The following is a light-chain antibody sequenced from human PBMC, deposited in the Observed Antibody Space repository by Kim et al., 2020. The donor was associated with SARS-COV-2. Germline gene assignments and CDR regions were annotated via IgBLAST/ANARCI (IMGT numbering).Light chain of an antibody. V-gene: IGKV2-28*01. Sequence: EIVMTQSPLSLPVTPGEPASISCRSSQSLLYSNGYNYLDWYLQKPGQSPQLLIFLGSHRASGVPDRFRGSGSGTDFILKISRVEAEDVGVYYCMQALQTPLTFGGGTKLEI. CDR2: LGS. J-gene: IGKJ4*02. CDR3: MQALQTPLT. CDR1: QSLLYSNGYNY.